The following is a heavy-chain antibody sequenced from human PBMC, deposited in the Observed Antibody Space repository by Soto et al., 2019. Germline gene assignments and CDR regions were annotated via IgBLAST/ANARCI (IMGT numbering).Heavy chain of an antibody. CDR2: IWYDGSNR. CDR3: ARDVRGGYSYGFDY. CDR1: GFTFSSYG. V-gene: IGHV3-33*01. J-gene: IGHJ4*02. D-gene: IGHD5-18*01. Sequence: QVQLVESGGGVVQPGRSLRLSCATSGFTFSSYGMHWVRQAPGKGLEWVAVIWYDGSNRYYPDSVRGRFTISRDNSKNTLYLQMNRLRAQDTAVYYCARDVRGGYSYGFDYWGQGTLVTVSS.